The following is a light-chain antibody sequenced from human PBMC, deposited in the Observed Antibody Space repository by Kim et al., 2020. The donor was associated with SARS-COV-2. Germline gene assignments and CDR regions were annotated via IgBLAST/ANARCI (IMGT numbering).Light chain of an antibody. CDR1: QGINNY. Sequence: DIQMTQSPPSLSASVGDRVTITCRASQGINNYLAWFQQKPGKAPKSLIYGASTLHRGVPSKFSGSGFGTDFTLTISDPQPEDFASYYCQQYNGYPYTFGQGTKLEI. CDR2: GAS. CDR3: QQYNGYPYT. J-gene: IGKJ2*01. V-gene: IGKV1-16*02.